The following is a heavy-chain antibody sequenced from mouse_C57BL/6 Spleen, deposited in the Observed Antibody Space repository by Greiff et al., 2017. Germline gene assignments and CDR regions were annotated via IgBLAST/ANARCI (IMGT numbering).Heavy chain of an antibody. D-gene: IGHD1-1*01. Sequence: VQLQQSGPELVKPGASVKISCKASGYSFTDYNMNWVKQSNGKSLEWIGVINPNYGTTSYNQKFKGKATFTVDQSSSTAYIQLNCLTYEDSAVYYCTRVGSSYWYFDVWGTGTTVTVSS. CDR1: GYSFTDYN. J-gene: IGHJ1*03. CDR3: TRVGSSYWYFDV. CDR2: INPNYGTT. V-gene: IGHV1-39*01.